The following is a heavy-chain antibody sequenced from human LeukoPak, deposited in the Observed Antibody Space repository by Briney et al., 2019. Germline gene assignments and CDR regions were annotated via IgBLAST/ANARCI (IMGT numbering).Heavy chain of an antibody. D-gene: IGHD2-21*02. CDR2: IYGGGST. J-gene: IGHJ4*02. CDR1: GFTVSSNY. Sequence: PGGSLRLSCEASGFTVSSNYMSWVRQAPGKGLEWVSVIYGGGSTYYADSVKGRFTISRDNSKNTLYLQMNSLRAEDTAVYYCANSLDCGGDCYLTIDYWGQGTLVTVSS. V-gene: IGHV3-53*05. CDR3: ANSLDCGGDCYLTIDY.